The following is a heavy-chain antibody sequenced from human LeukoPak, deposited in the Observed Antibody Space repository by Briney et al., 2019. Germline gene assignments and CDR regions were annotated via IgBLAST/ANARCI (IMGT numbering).Heavy chain of an antibody. Sequence: GGSLRLPCAASGFTFSSFAMSWVRQAPGKGLEWVSAISGSGSSPYYADSVKGRFTISRDNSKSTLYLQMNGLRAGDTAVYYCAKDSGPWGYCTTTSCYFAYWGQGALVTVSS. J-gene: IGHJ4*02. CDR3: AKDSGPWGYCTTTSCYFAY. D-gene: IGHD2-2*01. CDR1: GFTFSSFA. V-gene: IGHV3-23*01. CDR2: ISGSGSSP.